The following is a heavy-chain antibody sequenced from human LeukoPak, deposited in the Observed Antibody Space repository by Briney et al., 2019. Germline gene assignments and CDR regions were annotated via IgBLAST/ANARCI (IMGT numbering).Heavy chain of an antibody. Sequence: ASVKVSCKASGYTFTGYYMHWVRQAPGQGLEWMGRINPNSGGTNYAQKFQGRVTMTRDTSISTAYMELSRLRSDDTAVYYCARAARLYYDFWSGYAHWGQGTLVTVSS. J-gene: IGHJ4*02. CDR1: GYTFTGYY. V-gene: IGHV1-2*06. CDR2: INPNSGGT. CDR3: ARAARLYYDFWSGYAH. D-gene: IGHD3-3*01.